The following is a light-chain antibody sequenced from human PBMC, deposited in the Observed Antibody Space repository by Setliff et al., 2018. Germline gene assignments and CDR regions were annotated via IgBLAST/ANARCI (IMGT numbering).Light chain of an antibody. CDR2: EVS. CDR1: SSDVGGYDY. V-gene: IGLV2-14*01. CDR3: LSYTSNTFV. J-gene: IGLJ1*01. Sequence: QSVLTQPAAVSGSPGQSITISCTGTSSDVGGYDYVSWYQQHPGKAPKLMIYEVSKRPSGVSDRFSGSKSANTASLTISGLQTEDEADYYCLSYTSNTFVFAAGTKVTVL.